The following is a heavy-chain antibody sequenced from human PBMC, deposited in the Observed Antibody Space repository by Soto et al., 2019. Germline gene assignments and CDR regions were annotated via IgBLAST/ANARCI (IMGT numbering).Heavy chain of an antibody. D-gene: IGHD1-1*01. CDR1: GGSISSGDYY. Sequence: PSETLSLTCTVSGGSISSGDYYWSWIRQPPGKGLEWIGYIYYSGSTYYNPSLKSRVTISVDTSKNQFSLKLSSVTAADTAVYYCARRTPKLQSAFDIWGQGTIVTVSS. V-gene: IGHV4-30-4*01. CDR2: IYYSGST. J-gene: IGHJ3*02. CDR3: ARRTPKLQSAFDI.